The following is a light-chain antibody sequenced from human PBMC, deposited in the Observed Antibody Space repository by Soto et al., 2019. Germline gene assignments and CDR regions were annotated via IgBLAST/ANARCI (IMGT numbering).Light chain of an antibody. CDR3: QQYHDTGT. Sequence: EIVLTQSPATLSVSPGERATLSCRASQTISSTFLAWYQQKPGQAPRLLISRTSSRATGIPGRFSGSGSGTDFTLTIHRLEPEDFAVYYCQQYHDTGTFGQGTKVDIK. V-gene: IGKV3-20*01. CDR1: QTISSTF. J-gene: IGKJ1*01. CDR2: RTS.